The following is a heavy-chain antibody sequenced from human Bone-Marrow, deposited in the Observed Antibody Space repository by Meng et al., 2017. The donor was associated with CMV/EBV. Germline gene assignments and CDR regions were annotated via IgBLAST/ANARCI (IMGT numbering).Heavy chain of an antibody. Sequence: ASGFTFDDYGITWVRQAPGKVLEWVSHITWNGDNTAYAASVKGRFTVSRDNVKNSLSLQMNSLRAEDTALYYCARDVEGMVIPHFDYWGQGTLVTVSS. CDR1: GFTFDDYG. CDR3: ARDVEGMVIPHFDY. D-gene: IGHD3-3*01. V-gene: IGHV3-20*03. CDR2: ITWNGDNT. J-gene: IGHJ4*02.